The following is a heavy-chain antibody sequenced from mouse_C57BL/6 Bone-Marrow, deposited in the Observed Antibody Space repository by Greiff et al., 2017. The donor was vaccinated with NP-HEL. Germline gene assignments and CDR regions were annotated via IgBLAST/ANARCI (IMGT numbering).Heavy chain of an antibody. CDR2: IDPANGNT. V-gene: IGHV14-3*01. D-gene: IGHD2-4*01. CDR3: ATFYYDYEEYFDV. Sequence: VQLKQSVAELVRPGASVKLSCTASGFNIKNTYMHWVKQRPEQGLEWIGRIDPANGNTKYAPEFQGKATITADTSSNTAYLQLSSLTSEDTAIYYCATFYYDYEEYFDVWGTGTTVTVSS. CDR1: GFNIKNTY. J-gene: IGHJ1*03.